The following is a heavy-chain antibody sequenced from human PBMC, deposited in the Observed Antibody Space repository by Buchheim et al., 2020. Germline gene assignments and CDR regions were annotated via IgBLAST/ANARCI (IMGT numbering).Heavy chain of an antibody. CDR1: GFTVSSNY. J-gene: IGHJ4*02. CDR3: ARDKWYYYGSGGKGPFDY. D-gene: IGHD3-10*01. V-gene: IGHV3-66*01. CDR2: IYSGGST. Sequence: EVQLVESGGGLVQPGGSLRLSCAASGFTVSSNYMSWVRQAPGKGLEWVSVIYSGGSTYYADSVKGRFTISRDNSKNTLYLQMNSLRAEDTAVYYCARDKWYYYGSGGKGPFDYWGQGTL.